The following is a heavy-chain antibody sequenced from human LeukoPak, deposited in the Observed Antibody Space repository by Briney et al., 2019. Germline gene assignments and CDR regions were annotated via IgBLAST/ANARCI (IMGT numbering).Heavy chain of an antibody. CDR2: ISSSSSYI. J-gene: IGHJ4*02. D-gene: IGHD3-10*01. V-gene: IGHV3-21*04. CDR1: GFTFSSYS. Sequence: GGSLRLSCAASGFTFSSYSMNWVRQAPGKRLEWVSCISSSSSYIHYADSVKGRFTISRDNAKNSLYLQMNSLRAEDTAVYYCAKSPLGGSGSYWSYWGQGTLVTVSS. CDR3: AKSPLGGSGSYWSY.